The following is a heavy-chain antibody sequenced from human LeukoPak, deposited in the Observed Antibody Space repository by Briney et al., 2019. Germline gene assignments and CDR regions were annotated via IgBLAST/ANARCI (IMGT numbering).Heavy chain of an antibody. V-gene: IGHV1-3*03. J-gene: IGHJ4*02. CDR3: AIGKPDLEWLFDY. D-gene: IGHD3-3*01. Sequence: GASVKVSCQASGYTFTIYAVHWVRQARGQRLEWMVWINAGNGNTKYSQEFQGRVTITRDTSASTAYMELSGVRCEDMAVYYCAIGKPDLEWLFDYWGQGTLVNVSS. CDR1: GYTFTIYA. CDR2: INAGNGNT.